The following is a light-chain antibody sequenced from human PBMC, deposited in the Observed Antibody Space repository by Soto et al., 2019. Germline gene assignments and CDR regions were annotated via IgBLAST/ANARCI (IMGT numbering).Light chain of an antibody. V-gene: IGKV3-15*01. J-gene: IGKJ4*01. CDR1: QSVYSN. Sequence: PGERATLSCRASQSVYSNLAWYQQKPVQTPRLLIYESSTRATGIPARFSGGGSGTEFTLTISSLQSEDFADYFCQQYQSWPLTFGGGTKVEIK. CDR3: QQYQSWPLT. CDR2: ESS.